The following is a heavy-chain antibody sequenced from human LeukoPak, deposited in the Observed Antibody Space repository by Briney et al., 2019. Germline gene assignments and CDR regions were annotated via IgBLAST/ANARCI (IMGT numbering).Heavy chain of an antibody. J-gene: IGHJ1*01. V-gene: IGHV3-49*04. Sequence: GGSLRLSCTGSGFTFGDYVISWVRQAPGKGLEWVGFIRIEAYGATTEYVASVKDRFTISRDDSKSIAYLQMNSLKSEDTAVYYCSRGCGGTGNYSDWGQGTLVTVSS. D-gene: IGHD3-10*01. CDR3: SRGCGGTGNYSD. CDR1: GFTFGDYV. CDR2: IRIEAYGATT.